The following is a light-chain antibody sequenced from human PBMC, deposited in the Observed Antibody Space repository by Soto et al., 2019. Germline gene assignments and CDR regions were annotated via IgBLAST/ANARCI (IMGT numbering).Light chain of an antibody. Sequence: ALTQSPGTLSSSTGERATLSCRASQSVSSNYLAWYQQKPGQAPRLLIYGASSRAAGIPDRFSGSGSGTDFTLTINRLEPEDFAVYYCQQYGDLPWTFGQGTRLEI. V-gene: IGKV3-20*01. J-gene: IGKJ5*01. CDR2: GAS. CDR3: QQYGDLPWT. CDR1: QSVSSNY.